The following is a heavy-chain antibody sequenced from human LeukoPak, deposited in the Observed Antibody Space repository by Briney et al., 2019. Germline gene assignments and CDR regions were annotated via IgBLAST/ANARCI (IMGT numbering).Heavy chain of an antibody. V-gene: IGHV4-34*01. J-gene: IGHJ4*02. CDR2: INHSGST. D-gene: IGHD3-22*01. CDR3: ARIKGDYYDRGAFDY. Sequence: PSETLSLTCAVYGGSFSGYYWSWIRQPPGKRLEWIGEINHSGSTNYNPSLKSRVTISVDTSKNQFSLKLSSVTAADTAVYYCARIKGDYYDRGAFDYWGQGTLVTVSS. CDR1: GGSFSGYY.